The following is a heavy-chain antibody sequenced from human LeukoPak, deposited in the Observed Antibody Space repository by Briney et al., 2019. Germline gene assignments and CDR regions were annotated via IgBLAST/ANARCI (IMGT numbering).Heavy chain of an antibody. CDR2: ISSSGSTI. CDR3: ARGSARGDFWSGYYTGQSTGIDH. Sequence: GGSLRLSCAASGFTFSDYYMSWIRQAPGKGLEWVSYISSSGSTIYYADSVKGRFTISRDNAKNSLYLQMNSLRAEDTAVYYCARGSARGDFWSGYYTGQSTGIDHWGQGTLVTVSS. J-gene: IGHJ4*02. V-gene: IGHV3-11*01. D-gene: IGHD3-3*01. CDR1: GFTFSDYY.